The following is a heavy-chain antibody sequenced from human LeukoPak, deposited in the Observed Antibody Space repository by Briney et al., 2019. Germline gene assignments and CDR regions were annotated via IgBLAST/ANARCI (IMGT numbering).Heavy chain of an antibody. J-gene: IGHJ6*03. Sequence: SETLSLTCTVSGGSISSYYWSWIRQPAGKGLEWIGRIYTSGSTNYNPSLKSRVTISVDTSKNQFSLKLSSVTAADTAVYYCAGRGYYYDSSGYRYYYYMDVWGKGTTVTISS. D-gene: IGHD3-22*01. CDR2: IYTSGST. V-gene: IGHV4-4*07. CDR1: GGSISSYY. CDR3: AGRGYYYDSSGYRYYYYMDV.